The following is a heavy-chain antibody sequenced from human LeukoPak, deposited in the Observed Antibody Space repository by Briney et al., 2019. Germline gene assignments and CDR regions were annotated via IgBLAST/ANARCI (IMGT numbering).Heavy chain of an antibody. CDR1: GYTLTELS. V-gene: IGHV1-24*01. J-gene: IGHJ4*02. CDR2: FDPEDGET. CDR3: ATGVDCSSTSCYLDY. D-gene: IGHD2-2*01. Sequence: GASVKLSCKVSGYTLTELSMHWVRQAPGKGLEWMGGFDPEDGETIYAQKFQGRVTMTEDTSTDTAYMELSSLRSEDTAVYYCATGVDCSSTSCYLDYWGQGTLVTVSS.